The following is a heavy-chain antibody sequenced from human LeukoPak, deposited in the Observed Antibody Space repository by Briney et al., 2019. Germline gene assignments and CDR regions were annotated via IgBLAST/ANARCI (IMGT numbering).Heavy chain of an antibody. CDR2: ISAYNGNT. Sequence: ASVKVSCKASGGTFSSYGISWVRQAPGQGLEWMGWISAYNGNTNYAQKLQGRVTMTTDTSTSTAYMELRSLRSDDTAVYYCARDRARVRGYWFDPWGQGTLVTVSS. CDR3: ARDRARVRGYWFDP. CDR1: GGTFSSYG. J-gene: IGHJ5*02. V-gene: IGHV1-18*01. D-gene: IGHD3-10*01.